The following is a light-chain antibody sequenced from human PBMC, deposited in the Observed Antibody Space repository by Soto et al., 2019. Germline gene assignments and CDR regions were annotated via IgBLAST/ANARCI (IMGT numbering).Light chain of an antibody. J-gene: IGKJ1*01. CDR2: GAS. CDR3: QQYGSSWT. V-gene: IGKV3-20*01. CDR1: QSVSSSY. Sequence: EIVLTQSPGTLSLSPGERATLSCRASQSVSSSYLAWYQQKPGQAPSLLIYGASSSATGIPDRFSGSGSGTDFTLTISRLEPEDFAVYYCQQYGSSWTFGQGTKVEIK.